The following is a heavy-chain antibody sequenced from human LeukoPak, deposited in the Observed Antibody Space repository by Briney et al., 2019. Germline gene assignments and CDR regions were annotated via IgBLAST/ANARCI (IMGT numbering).Heavy chain of an antibody. Sequence: ASVKVSCKASGYTFTSYYMYWVRQAPGQGLEWMGIINPSGGSTSYAQKFQGRVTMTRDTSTSTVYMELSSLRSEDTAVYYCAILTTDENEDFDYWGQGTLVTVSS. CDR3: AILTTDENEDFDY. CDR2: INPSGGST. CDR1: GYTFTSYY. V-gene: IGHV1-46*01. J-gene: IGHJ4*02. D-gene: IGHD4-17*01.